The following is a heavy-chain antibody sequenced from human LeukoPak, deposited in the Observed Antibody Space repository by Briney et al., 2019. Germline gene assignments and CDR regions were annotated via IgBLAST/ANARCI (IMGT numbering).Heavy chain of an antibody. CDR3: AKAGIVATMNADWFDP. CDR2: MNPNSGNT. V-gene: IGHV1-8*01. D-gene: IGHD5-12*01. Sequence: GASVKVSCKASGYTFTSYDINWVRQATGQGLEWMGWMNPNSGNTGYAQKLRGRVTMTRDTSISTAYMELSSLRSEDTAVYYCAKAGIVATMNADWFDPWGQGTLVTVSS. CDR1: GYTFTSYD. J-gene: IGHJ5*02.